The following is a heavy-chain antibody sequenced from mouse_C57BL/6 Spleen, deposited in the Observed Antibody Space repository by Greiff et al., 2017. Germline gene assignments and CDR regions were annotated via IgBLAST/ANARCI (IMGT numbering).Heavy chain of an antibody. Sequence: VQLQESGPGLVAPSPSLSITCTVSGFSLTSYGVSWVRQPPGQGLEWLGVIWGDGWTNYSSAPISSLSIKKDNSKSQVFLKLNSLQTDGTATYYCAKGVYYGYDDGLYAMDYWGQGTSVTVSS. CDR2: IWGDGWT. D-gene: IGHD2-2*01. J-gene: IGHJ4*01. CDR1: GFSLTSYG. V-gene: IGHV2-3*01. CDR3: AKGVYYGYDDGLYAMDY.